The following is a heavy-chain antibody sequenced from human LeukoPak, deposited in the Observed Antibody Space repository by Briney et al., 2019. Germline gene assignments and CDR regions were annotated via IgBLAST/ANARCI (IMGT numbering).Heavy chain of an antibody. CDR2: INSDGSST. CDR1: GFTFSSYW. V-gene: IGHV3-74*01. CDR3: ARDPVYDFWSGYSQRGSNAFDI. Sequence: GGSLRLSCAASGFTFSSYWMHWVRQAPGKGLVWVSRINSDGSSTSYADSVKGRFTISRDNAKNTLYLQMNSLRAKDTAVYYCARDPVYDFWSGYSQRGSNAFDIWGQGTMVTVSS. J-gene: IGHJ3*02. D-gene: IGHD3-3*01.